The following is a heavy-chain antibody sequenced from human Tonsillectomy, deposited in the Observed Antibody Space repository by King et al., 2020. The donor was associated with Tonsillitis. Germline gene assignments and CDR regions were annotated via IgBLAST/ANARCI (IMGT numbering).Heavy chain of an antibody. D-gene: IGHD2-2*01. J-gene: IGHJ4*02. CDR2: LSGSGGST. Sequence: QLVQSGGGLVRPGGSLRLSCAASGFTFSSYAMSWVRQAPGKGLEWVSGLSGSGGSTFYADSVKVRFTISRANSKNMLFLQMNSLRAEDAAVYYCAKDVDVVPAAMNDYFDYWGQGTLVTVSS. CDR3: AKDVDVVPAAMNDYFDY. V-gene: IGHV3-23*04. CDR1: GFTFSSYA.